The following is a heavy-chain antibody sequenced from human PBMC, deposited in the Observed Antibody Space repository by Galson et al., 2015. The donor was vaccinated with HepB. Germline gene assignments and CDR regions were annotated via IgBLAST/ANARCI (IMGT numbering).Heavy chain of an antibody. J-gene: IGHJ4*02. CDR2: IKQDGSEK. CDR1: GFTFSSYR. V-gene: IGHV3-7*03. CDR3: ARSLETGGMLGVLPDLFDY. Sequence: SLRLSCAASGFTFSSYRMSWVRQAPGKGLEWVANIKQDGSEKYYVDSVKGRFTISRDNAKNSLYLQMNSLRAEDTAVYYCARSLETGGMLGVLPDLFDYWGQGTLVTVSS. D-gene: IGHD1-14*01.